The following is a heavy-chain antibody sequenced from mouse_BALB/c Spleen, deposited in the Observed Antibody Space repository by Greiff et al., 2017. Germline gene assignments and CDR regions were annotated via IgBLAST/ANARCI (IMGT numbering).Heavy chain of an antibody. Sequence: EVKVVESGGGLVKPGGSLKLSCAASGFTFSSYAMSWVRQTPEKRLEWVASISSGGSTYYPDSVKGRFTISRDNARNILYLQMSSLRSEDTAMYYCAREDGYYARYYFDYWGQGTTLTVSS. CDR3: AREDGYYARYYFDY. CDR1: GFTFSSYA. J-gene: IGHJ2*01. CDR2: ISSGGST. V-gene: IGHV5-6-5*01. D-gene: IGHD2-3*01.